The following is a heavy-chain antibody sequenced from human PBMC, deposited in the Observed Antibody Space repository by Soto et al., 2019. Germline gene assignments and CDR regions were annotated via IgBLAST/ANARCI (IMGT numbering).Heavy chain of an antibody. V-gene: IGHV3-21*01. CDR1: GFTFSSYS. CDR3: ARDTAMVTMGVDY. CDR2: ISSSSSYI. D-gene: IGHD5-18*01. J-gene: IGHJ4*02. Sequence: EVQLVESGGGLVKPGGSLRLSCAASGFTFSSYSMNWVRQAPWKGLEWVSSISSSSSYIYYADSVKGRFTISRDNAKNSLYLKMNSRRAEDTAVYYCARDTAMVTMGVDYWGQGTLVTVSS.